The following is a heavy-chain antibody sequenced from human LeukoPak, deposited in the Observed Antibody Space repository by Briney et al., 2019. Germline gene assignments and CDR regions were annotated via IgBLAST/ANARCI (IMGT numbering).Heavy chain of an antibody. CDR1: GFTFSSYS. CDR2: ISSSSSTI. V-gene: IGHV3-48*01. CDR3: ARDAQPQYCYDSSGYYYPGY. Sequence: GGSLRLSCAASGFTFSSYSMNWVRQAPGKGLEWVSYISSSSSTIYYVDSVKGRFTISRDNAKNSLYLQMNSLRAEDTAVYYCARDAQPQYCYDSSGYYYPGYWGQGTLVTVSS. J-gene: IGHJ4*02. D-gene: IGHD3-22*01.